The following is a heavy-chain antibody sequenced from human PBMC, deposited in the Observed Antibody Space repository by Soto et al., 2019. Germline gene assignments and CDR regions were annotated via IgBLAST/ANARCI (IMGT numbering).Heavy chain of an antibody. CDR2: IYYSGST. Sequence: SETLSLTCTVSGGSIISSSYYWDLIRQPPGKGLEWIGSIYYSGSTYYNPSLKSRVTISVDTSKNQFSLKLSSVTAADTAVYYCARRGLVGATTFDYWGQGTLVTVSS. D-gene: IGHD1-26*01. V-gene: IGHV4-39*01. CDR1: GGSIISSSYY. J-gene: IGHJ4*02. CDR3: ARRGLVGATTFDY.